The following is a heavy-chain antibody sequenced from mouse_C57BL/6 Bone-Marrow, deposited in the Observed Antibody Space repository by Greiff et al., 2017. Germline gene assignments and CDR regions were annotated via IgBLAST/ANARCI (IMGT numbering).Heavy chain of an antibody. Sequence: QVQLQQPGAELVKPGASVKLSCKASGYTFTSYWMQWVKQRPGQGLEWIGEIDPSDSYTNYNQKFKGKATLTVDTSSSTAYMQLSSLTSEDSAVYYCARYYRFAMDYWGQGTSVTVSS. CDR2: IDPSDSYT. CDR3: ARYYRFAMDY. CDR1: GYTFTSYW. V-gene: IGHV1-50*01. D-gene: IGHD2-12*01. J-gene: IGHJ4*01.